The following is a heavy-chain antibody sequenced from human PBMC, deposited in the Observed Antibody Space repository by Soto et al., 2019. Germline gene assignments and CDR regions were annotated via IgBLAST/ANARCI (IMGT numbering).Heavy chain of an antibody. Sequence: SETLSLTCTVSGGSVSSGSYYWSWIRQPPGKGLEWIGYIYYSGSTNYNPSLKSRVTISVDTSKNQFSLKLSSVTAADTAVYYCARAPIVPTYGMDVWGQGTTVTVSS. CDR1: GGSVSSGSYY. CDR3: ARAPIVPTYGMDV. D-gene: IGHD2-2*01. CDR2: IYYSGST. J-gene: IGHJ6*02. V-gene: IGHV4-61*01.